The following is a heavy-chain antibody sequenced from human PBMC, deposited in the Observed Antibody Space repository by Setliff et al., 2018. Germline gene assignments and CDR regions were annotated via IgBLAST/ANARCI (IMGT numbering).Heavy chain of an antibody. V-gene: IGHV1-8*03. Sequence: GASVKVSCKASGYTFTSYDINWVRQATGQGLEWMGWMNPNSGNTGYAQKFQGRVTITRNTSISTAYMELSSLRSEDTAVYYCARGLGSYYYYYMDVWSKGTTVTVSS. CDR3: ARGLGSYYYYYMDV. J-gene: IGHJ6*03. D-gene: IGHD7-27*01. CDR1: GYTFTSYD. CDR2: MNPNSGNT.